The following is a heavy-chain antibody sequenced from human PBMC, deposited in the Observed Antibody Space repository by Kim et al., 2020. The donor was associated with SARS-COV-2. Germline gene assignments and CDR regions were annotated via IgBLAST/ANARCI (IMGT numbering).Heavy chain of an antibody. J-gene: IGHJ5*02. V-gene: IGHV3-23*03. CDR1: GFDFKDEA. CDR2: ITVAANT. Sequence: GGSLRLSCVVSGFDFKDEAMTWVRQAPGRGLEWVSVITVAANTYYAASVKGRFTISRDNSNNTVYLQMNSLLAEDTALYYCGKSSTTSWWFAPCGRGTLVTVS. CDR3: GKSSTTSWWFAP. D-gene: IGHD2-2*01.